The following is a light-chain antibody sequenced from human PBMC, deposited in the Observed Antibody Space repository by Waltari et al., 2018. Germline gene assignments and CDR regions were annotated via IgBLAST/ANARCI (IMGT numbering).Light chain of an antibody. CDR1: SSNIGSNY. J-gene: IGLJ2*01. CDR3: AAWDDSLNGVI. V-gene: IGLV1-44*01. CDR2: GNN. Sequence: QSMLTQPPSASGTPGQRVTISCSGSSSNIGSNYVNWYQQLPGTAPKLLIYGNNRRPSGVPDRFSGSKSDTSAALAISGLQSEDEAEYHCAAWDDSLNGVIFGGGTKLTVL.